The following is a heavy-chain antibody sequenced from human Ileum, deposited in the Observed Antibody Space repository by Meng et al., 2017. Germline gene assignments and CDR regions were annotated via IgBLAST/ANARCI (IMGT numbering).Heavy chain of an antibody. J-gene: IGHJ5*02. CDR3: ARLLDSSDWGWFDP. Sequence: QVQLQESGPGLVKPSATLALTFSVSGASISRNHWTWIRQPPGKGLEYIGYIYYRGGASYNPSLRSRVTMSVDTSKNQFSLNLSSVTAADTAVYYCARLLDSSDWGWFDPWGQGTLVTVSS. CDR2: IYYRGGA. CDR1: GASISRNH. D-gene: IGHD3-22*01. V-gene: IGHV4-59*08.